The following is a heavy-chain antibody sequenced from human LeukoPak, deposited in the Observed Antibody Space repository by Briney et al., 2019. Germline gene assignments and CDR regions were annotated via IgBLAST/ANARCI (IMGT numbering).Heavy chain of an antibody. CDR1: GFTFSSYA. J-gene: IGHJ5*02. CDR2: IYYSGST. CDR3: ARRKKNYYDSSGYHGDWFDP. Sequence: GSLRLSCAASGFTFSSYAMSWVRQPPGKGLEWIGSIYYSGSTYYNPSLKSRVTISVDTPKNQFSLKLSSVTAADTAVYYCARRKKNYYDSSGYHGDWFDPWGQGTLVTVSS. V-gene: IGHV4-39*01. D-gene: IGHD3-22*01.